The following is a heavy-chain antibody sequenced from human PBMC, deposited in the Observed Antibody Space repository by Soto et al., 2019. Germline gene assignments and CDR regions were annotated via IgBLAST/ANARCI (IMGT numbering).Heavy chain of an antibody. J-gene: IGHJ4*02. Sequence: EVQLLESGGGLVQPGGSLRLSFATSGFTFSSDAMNWVRQAPGKGMEWVSVISGGGSSTYYADSVKGRFTVSRDNSMKTLFLQMNSLRAEDTAVYYCARGNYGSGSYYKAFDYWGQGTLVTVSS. D-gene: IGHD3-10*01. CDR1: GFTFSSDA. V-gene: IGHV3-23*01. CDR3: ARGNYGSGSYYKAFDY. CDR2: ISGGGSST.